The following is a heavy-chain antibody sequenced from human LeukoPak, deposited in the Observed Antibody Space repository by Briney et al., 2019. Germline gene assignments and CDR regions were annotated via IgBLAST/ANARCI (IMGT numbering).Heavy chain of an antibody. J-gene: IGHJ4*02. CDR2: ISESGGST. CDR1: GFTFSNYA. V-gene: IGHV3-23*01. CDR3: AKGSF. Sequence: GGSLRLSCAASGFTFSNYAMTWVRQAPGKGLEWVSGISESGGSTYYADSVKGRFTSSRDNSKNTLYLQMNNLRAEDTAAYYCAKGSFWGQGTLVTVSS. D-gene: IGHD3-10*01.